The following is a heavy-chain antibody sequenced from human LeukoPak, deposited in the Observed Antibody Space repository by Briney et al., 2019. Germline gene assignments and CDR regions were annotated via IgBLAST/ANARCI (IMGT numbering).Heavy chain of an antibody. J-gene: IGHJ4*02. V-gene: IGHV3-23*01. D-gene: IGHD4-11*01. CDR2: ISGSDSST. Sequence: GGSLRLSCVASGFIFSSYNINWVRQAPGKGLEWVSAISGSDSSTYYAASVRGRFIISRDNSKNTLYLQMNSLRAEDTAVYYCAKAIYPTTVRGGFDYWGQGTLVTVSS. CDR1: GFIFSSYN. CDR3: AKAIYPTTVRGGFDY.